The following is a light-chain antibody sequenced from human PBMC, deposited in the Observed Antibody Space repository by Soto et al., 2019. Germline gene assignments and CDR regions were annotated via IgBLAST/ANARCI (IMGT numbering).Light chain of an antibody. CDR2: EVS. V-gene: IGLV2-8*01. CDR1: RSDVGGYNY. Sequence: QSALTQPPSASGSPGQSVTISCTGTRSDVGGYNYVSWYQQHPGKAPKLMIYEVSNRPSGVPDRFSGSKSGNTASLTVSRLQAEDESDYYCSSYAGSNKVFGGGTKLTVL. CDR3: SSYAGSNKV. J-gene: IGLJ2*01.